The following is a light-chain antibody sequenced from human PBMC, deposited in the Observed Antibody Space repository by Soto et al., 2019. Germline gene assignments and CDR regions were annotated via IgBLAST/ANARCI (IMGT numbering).Light chain of an antibody. J-gene: IGLJ3*02. Sequence: CASNTGAVTSGDYPNWFQQKPGQAPRSLIYSGNNKHSWTPARFAGSLLGGKAALTLSGVQPEDEAEYYCLLYFGGAWVFGGGTKVTVL. CDR2: SGN. V-gene: IGLV7-43*01. CDR3: LLYFGGAWV. CDR1: TGAVTSGDY.